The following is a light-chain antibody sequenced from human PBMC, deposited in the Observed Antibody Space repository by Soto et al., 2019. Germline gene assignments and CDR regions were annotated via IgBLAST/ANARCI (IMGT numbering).Light chain of an antibody. J-gene: IGKJ4*01. CDR2: GAS. Sequence: DIQMTQSPSSLSASVGDRVTITCRASQGIGTQLTWYQQKPEKPPKSLIYGASNLQRGVPSSFSGSGSGTDFTLTISSLQPEDFATYYCQQYSGYPTFGGGTKVEIK. CDR1: QGIGTQ. V-gene: IGKV1D-16*01. CDR3: QQYSGYPT.